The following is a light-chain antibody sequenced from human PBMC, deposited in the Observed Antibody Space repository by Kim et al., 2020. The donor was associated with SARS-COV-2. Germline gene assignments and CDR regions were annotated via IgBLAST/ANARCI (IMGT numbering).Light chain of an antibody. CDR1: QSVSSF. CDR3: QQRVNWIT. V-gene: IGKV3-11*01. J-gene: IGKJ5*01. CDR2: DAS. Sequence: EIVLTQSPATLSLSPGERATLSCRASQSVSSFLAWYQHKPGQAPRLLIYDASRRATGISARFSGSGSGTDFTLTISRLEPADFAVYYCQQRVNWITFGRGTRLEIK.